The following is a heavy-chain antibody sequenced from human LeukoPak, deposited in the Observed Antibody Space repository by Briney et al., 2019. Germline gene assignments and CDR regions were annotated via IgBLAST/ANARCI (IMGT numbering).Heavy chain of an antibody. V-gene: IGHV4-59*01. CDR1: GGSISSYY. CDR2: ISYSGST. CDR3: ARSGVGATTYTFDY. D-gene: IGHD1-26*01. J-gene: IGHJ4*02. Sequence: SGTLSLTCAVSGGSISSYYWSWIRQPPGKGLEWIGYISYSGSTNYNPSLKSRVTISVDTSKNQFSLKLTSVTAADTAVYYCARSGVGATTYTFDYWGQGTLVTVSS.